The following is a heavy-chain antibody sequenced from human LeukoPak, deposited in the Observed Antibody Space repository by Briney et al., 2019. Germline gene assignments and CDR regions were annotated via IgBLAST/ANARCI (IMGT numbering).Heavy chain of an antibody. Sequence: GGSLRLSCAASGFTFSSYAMSWVRQAPGKGLEWVSVISGSGGSTYYADSVKGRFTISRDNSKNTLYLQMNSLRAEDTAVYYCAKATVIIEEACDYWGQGTLVTVSS. CDR2: ISGSGGST. J-gene: IGHJ4*02. CDR1: GFTFSSYA. D-gene: IGHD3-3*01. CDR3: AKATVIIEEACDY. V-gene: IGHV3-23*01.